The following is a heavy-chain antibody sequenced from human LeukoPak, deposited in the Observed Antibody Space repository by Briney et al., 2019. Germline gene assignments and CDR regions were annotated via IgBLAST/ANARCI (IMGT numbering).Heavy chain of an antibody. CDR1: GYTFTGYF. CDR3: AREVSGTLYSDY. V-gene: IGHV1-2*02. CDR2: IKPDSGGT. J-gene: IGHJ4*02. D-gene: IGHD6-19*01. Sequence: EASVKVSCKASGYTFTGYFMHWVRQAPGQGREWMGWIKPDSGGTNYAQKFQGRVTVTRDTSISTAYMELSSLRSDDTAVYYCAREVSGTLYSDYWGQGTLVTVSS.